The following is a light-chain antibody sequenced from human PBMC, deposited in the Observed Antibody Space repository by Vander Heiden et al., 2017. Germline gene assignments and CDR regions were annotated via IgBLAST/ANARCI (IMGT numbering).Light chain of an antibody. Sequence: IQMTQSPSSLSASVGDRVTITCQASQDISNHLNWYQQKPRKAPEVLIYDASKWATGVPSRFSGSGSGTDFTFTISSLQPEDIATYYWQQDDDLLTFGGGTKVEIK. CDR3: QQDDDLLT. J-gene: IGKJ4*01. CDR2: DAS. CDR1: QDISNH. V-gene: IGKV1-33*01.